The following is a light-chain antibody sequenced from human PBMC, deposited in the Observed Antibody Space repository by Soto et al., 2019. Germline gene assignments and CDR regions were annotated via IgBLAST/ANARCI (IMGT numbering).Light chain of an antibody. CDR3: CSYGGDRI. Sequence: QSALTQPASVSGSPGQSIAISCTGTSSNVGGYNFVSWYQQHPGKAPKLLIYAVNKRPSGVSNRFSGSKSDNTASLTISGLQAEDEADYYCCSYGGDRIFGGGTKVTVL. CDR1: SSNVGGYNF. V-gene: IGLV2-23*02. J-gene: IGLJ2*01. CDR2: AVN.